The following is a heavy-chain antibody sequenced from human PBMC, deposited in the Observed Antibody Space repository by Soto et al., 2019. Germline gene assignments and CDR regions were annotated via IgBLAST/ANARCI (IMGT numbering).Heavy chain of an antibody. CDR1: GFTFSSYS. CDR2: ISSGSSYI. D-gene: IGHD3-10*01. V-gene: IGHV3-21*01. CDR3: ARDFGKDGFSLYYFDY. Sequence: EVQLVESGGGLARPGGSLRLSCAASGFTFSSYSMNWVRQAPGKGLEWVSSISSGSSYIYYADSVKGRFTISRDNAKNSLFLQMNSLRAEDTAVYYCARDFGKDGFSLYYFDYWGQGTLVTVSS. J-gene: IGHJ4*02.